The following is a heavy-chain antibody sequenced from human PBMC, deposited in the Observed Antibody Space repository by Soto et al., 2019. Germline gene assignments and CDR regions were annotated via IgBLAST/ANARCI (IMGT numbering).Heavy chain of an antibody. D-gene: IGHD6-19*01. Sequence: LRLSCAASGFTFSTNAMSWVRQAPGKGLEWVSGITSYGDTTYYADSVKGRFSISRDNSKNTLYLQMNGLRVEDTAVYYCANSPTTVAGTNYYFDYWGQGTLVTVSS. CDR2: ITSYGDTT. V-gene: IGHV3-23*01. J-gene: IGHJ4*02. CDR1: GFTFSTNA. CDR3: ANSPTTVAGTNYYFDY.